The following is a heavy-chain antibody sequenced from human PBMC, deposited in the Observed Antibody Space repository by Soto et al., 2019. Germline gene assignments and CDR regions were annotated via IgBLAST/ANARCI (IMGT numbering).Heavy chain of an antibody. CDR2: IYSGGST. V-gene: IGHV3-53*02. CDR1: GFTVSSNY. Sequence: EVQLVETGGGLIQPGGSLRLSCAASGFTVSSNYMSWVRQAPGKGLEWVSVIYSGGSTYYADSVKGRFTISRDNSKNTQYLQMNSLRAEDTAVYYGARGLWGPDAFDIWGQGTIVTVAS. D-gene: IGHD3-10*01. J-gene: IGHJ3*02. CDR3: ARGLWGPDAFDI.